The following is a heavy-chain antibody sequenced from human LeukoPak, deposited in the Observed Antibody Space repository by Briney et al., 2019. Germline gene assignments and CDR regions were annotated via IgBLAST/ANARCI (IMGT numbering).Heavy chain of an antibody. V-gene: IGHV1-8*01. D-gene: IGHD3-16*02. CDR3: ASLTFGGVIAP. Sequence: ASVKVSCKASGYTFTRYDINWVRQATGQGLEWMGWMNPNSGNTGYAQKFQGRITMTRNTSISTVYMELSSLRSEDTAVCYCASLTFGGVIAPWGQGTLVTVSS. CDR2: MNPNSGNT. CDR1: GYTFTRYD. J-gene: IGHJ5*01.